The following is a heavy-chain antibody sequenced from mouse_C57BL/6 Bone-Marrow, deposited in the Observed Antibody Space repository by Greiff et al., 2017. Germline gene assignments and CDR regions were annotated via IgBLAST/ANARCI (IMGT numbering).Heavy chain of an antibody. CDR1: GYSITSGYY. V-gene: IGHV3-6*01. Sequence: EVKLMESGPGLVKPSQSLSLTCSVTGYSITSGYYWNWIRQFPGNKLEWMGYISYDGSNNYNPSLKNRISITRDTSKNQFFLKLNSVTTEDTATYYCARDLVADGYFWYFDVWGTGTTVTVSS. D-gene: IGHD2-3*01. CDR3: ARDLVADGYFWYFDV. CDR2: ISYDGSN. J-gene: IGHJ1*03.